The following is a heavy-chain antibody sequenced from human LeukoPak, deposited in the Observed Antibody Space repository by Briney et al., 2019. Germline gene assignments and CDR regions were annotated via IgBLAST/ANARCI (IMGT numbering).Heavy chain of an antibody. Sequence: GGSLRLSCAASGFTFSSYEMNWVRQAPGKGLEWVSSISTGSNYIYYADSVKGRFTISRDNAKNSLYLQVNSLRAEDTAVYYCARGLSSFDYWGQGTLVTVSS. J-gene: IGHJ4*02. CDR2: ISTGSNYI. CDR1: GFTFSSYE. V-gene: IGHV3-21*01. D-gene: IGHD6-6*01. CDR3: ARGLSSFDY.